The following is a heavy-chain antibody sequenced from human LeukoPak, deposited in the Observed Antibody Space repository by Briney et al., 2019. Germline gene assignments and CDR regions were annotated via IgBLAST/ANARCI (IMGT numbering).Heavy chain of an antibody. J-gene: IGHJ5*02. CDR2: ISGSGGSI. CDR3: AKGPYGDYVLSWFDP. D-gene: IGHD4-17*01. V-gene: IGHV3-23*01. CDR1: GFTFSSYA. Sequence: PGGSLRLSCAASGFTFSSYAMSWVRQAPGKGLEWVSAISGSGGSIYYADSVKGRFTISRDNSKNTLYLQMNSLRAEDTAVYYCAKGPYGDYVLSWFDPWGQGTLVTVSS.